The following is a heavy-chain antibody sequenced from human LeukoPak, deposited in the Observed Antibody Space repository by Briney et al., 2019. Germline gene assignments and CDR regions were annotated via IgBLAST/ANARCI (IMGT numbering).Heavy chain of an antibody. CDR1: GDSINNYY. Sequence: KPSETLSLTCTVSGDSINNYYWSWIRQPPGKGLEWIGYIYYSGSTNYNPSLKSRVTISVDTSKNQFSLKLSSVTAADTAMYYCARYVRYCSGGSCHSEFDYWGQGTLVTVSS. CDR3: ARYVRYCSGGSCHSEFDY. D-gene: IGHD2-15*01. V-gene: IGHV4-59*01. CDR2: IYYSGST. J-gene: IGHJ4*02.